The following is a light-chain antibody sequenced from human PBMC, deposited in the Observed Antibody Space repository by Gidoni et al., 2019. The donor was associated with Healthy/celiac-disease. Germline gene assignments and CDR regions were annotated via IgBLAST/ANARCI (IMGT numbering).Light chain of an antibody. V-gene: IGLV1-44*01. Sequence: SVLTQPPSASGTPGHRGTLPCSGSISNIGSNTVNWYQQLPGTAPKLLIYSNNQRPSWVPDRFSGSKSGTSASLVISGLQSEDEADYYCAAWDDSRHVVFGGGTKLTVL. J-gene: IGLJ2*01. CDR3: AAWDDSRHVV. CDR2: SNN. CDR1: ISNIGSNT.